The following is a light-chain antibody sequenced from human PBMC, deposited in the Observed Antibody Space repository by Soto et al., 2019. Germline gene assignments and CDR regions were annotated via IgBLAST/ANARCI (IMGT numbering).Light chain of an antibody. CDR1: QSLSNS. J-gene: IGKJ4*01. Sequence: EIVMTQSPATLSVSPGGRATLSCRASQSLSNSLAWYQQKPGQAPRLLIYDASTRATGIPARFSGSGSGTEFTLTISSLQSEDFAVYYCQQYKNWPLTFGGGTKVEI. V-gene: IGKV3-15*01. CDR3: QQYKNWPLT. CDR2: DAS.